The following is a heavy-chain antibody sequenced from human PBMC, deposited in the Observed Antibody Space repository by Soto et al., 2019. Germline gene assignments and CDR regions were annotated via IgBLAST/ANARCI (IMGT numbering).Heavy chain of an antibody. V-gene: IGHV3-23*01. D-gene: IGHD2-15*01. CDR1: VFTFISYA. CDR3: AKPISVGPRQIQAFDY. CDR2: ISGSGGST. Sequence: GGSLRLSCASSVFTFISYAMSWVRQAPGKGLEWVSAISGSGGSTYYADSVKGRFTISRDNSKNTLYLQMNSLRAEDTAVYYCAKPISVGPRQIQAFDYWGQGTLVTVSS. J-gene: IGHJ4*02.